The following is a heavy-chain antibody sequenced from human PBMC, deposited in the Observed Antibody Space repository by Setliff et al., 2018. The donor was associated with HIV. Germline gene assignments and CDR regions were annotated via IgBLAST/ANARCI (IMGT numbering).Heavy chain of an antibody. CDR1: GGPITSGGYN. CDR2: VDFGFRR. Sequence: LSLTCTVSGGPITSGGYNWIWIRQHPERGLEWIGYVDFGFRRYYNPSLKSQVVISVYTPKNQFSLTLNSVTAADTAVYYCATDRGGRYLDYWGQGAPVTVSS. V-gene: IGHV4-31*01. D-gene: IGHD3-10*01. CDR3: ATDRGGRYLDY. J-gene: IGHJ4*02.